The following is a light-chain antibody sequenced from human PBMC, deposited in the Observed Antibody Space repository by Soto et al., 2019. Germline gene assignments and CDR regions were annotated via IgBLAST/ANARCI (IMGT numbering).Light chain of an antibody. CDR3: QQRSNWLT. CDR2: GAS. CDR1: QSVNSN. V-gene: IGKV3-15*01. J-gene: IGKJ4*01. Sequence: EIVMTQSPATLSVSPGERATLSCRASQSVNSNLAWYQQKPGQAPRLLIYGASTRAAGIPARFSGSGSGTEFTLTISSLHSEDFAVYYCQQRSNWLTFGGGTKVDIK.